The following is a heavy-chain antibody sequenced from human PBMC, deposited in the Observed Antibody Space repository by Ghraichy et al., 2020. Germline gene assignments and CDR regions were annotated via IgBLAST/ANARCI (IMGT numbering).Heavy chain of an antibody. CDR3: ARVPNTGAFDY. J-gene: IGHJ4*02. V-gene: IGHV1-2*02. Sequence: ASVKVSCKASGYTFTGYYIHWVRQAPGQGLEWMGWINPNSGVTKYAQMFEGRVTMTRDTSISTAYIELSSLRSDDTAVYFCARVPNTGAFDYWGQGTLVTASS. D-gene: IGHD1-14*01. CDR1: GYTFTGYY. CDR2: INPNSGVT.